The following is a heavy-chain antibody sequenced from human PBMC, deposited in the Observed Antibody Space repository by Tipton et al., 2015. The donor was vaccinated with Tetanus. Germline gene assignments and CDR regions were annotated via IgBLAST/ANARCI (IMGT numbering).Heavy chain of an antibody. CDR3: VRGRAAAGGSDY. CDR1: GGPFYKHG. J-gene: IGHJ4*02. D-gene: IGHD6-25*01. Sequence: QLVQSGAEVKKPGSSVKVSCKRSGGPFYKHGIDWVRQAPGQGLEWMGGIIPASGATNYAHKFQGRVTMTADASTSTVHMELSNLRSDDTAVYYCVRGRAAAGGSDYWGQGTLVAV. CDR2: IIPASGAT. V-gene: IGHV1-69*01.